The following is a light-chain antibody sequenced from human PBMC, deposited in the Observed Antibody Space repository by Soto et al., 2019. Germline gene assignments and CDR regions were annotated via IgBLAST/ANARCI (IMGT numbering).Light chain of an antibody. Sequence: EIVMTQSPATLSLSPGERATLSCRASQSVSSNLAWYQQKPGQAPRLLIYGTSNRATGIPARFSGSGSGTEFTPTISRVHSGYFAVYYCQHYNNWPYTFGQGTKLEIK. CDR1: QSVSSN. CDR2: GTS. CDR3: QHYNNWPYT. V-gene: IGKV3-15*01. J-gene: IGKJ2*01.